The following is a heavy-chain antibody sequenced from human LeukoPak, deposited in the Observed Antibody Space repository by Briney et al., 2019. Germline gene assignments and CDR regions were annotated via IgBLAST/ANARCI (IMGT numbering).Heavy chain of an antibody. D-gene: IGHD3-22*01. Sequence: GGSLRLSCAASGFTFSSYWMSWVRQAPGKGLEWVSVIYSGGSTYYADSVKGRFTISRDNSKNTLYLQMSSLRAEDTAVYYCAREQYYYDSSGYPDDAFDIWGQGTMVTVSS. J-gene: IGHJ3*02. CDR1: GFTFSSYW. CDR2: IYSGGST. V-gene: IGHV3-66*01. CDR3: AREQYYYDSSGYPDDAFDI.